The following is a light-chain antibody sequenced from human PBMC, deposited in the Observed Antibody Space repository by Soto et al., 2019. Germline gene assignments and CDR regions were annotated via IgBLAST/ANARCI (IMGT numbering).Light chain of an antibody. J-gene: IGKJ4*01. V-gene: IGKV1-39*01. Sequence: DIQMNQSPSSLSASVGDRVTITCRASQSIGHFLSWFQQRPGKAPKVLIYTASSLSSGVPSRFSGSGSGTDFTLTISSLQPEDFATYYCQQSYSTVLTCGGGTKVELK. CDR3: QQSYSTVLT. CDR2: TAS. CDR1: QSIGHF.